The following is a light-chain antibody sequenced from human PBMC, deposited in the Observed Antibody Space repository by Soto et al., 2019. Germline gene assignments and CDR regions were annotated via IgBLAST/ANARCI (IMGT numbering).Light chain of an antibody. CDR2: EVS. Sequence: QSALTQPASVSGSPGQSITISCTGTSSDVGNYKYVSWYQQHPGKAPKLMIYEVSNRPSGVSNRFSGSKSGNTASLTISGLQAEEETDYYCFSYKSSGTYVFGTGTKVTV. J-gene: IGLJ1*01. V-gene: IGLV2-14*01. CDR3: FSYKSSGTYV. CDR1: SSDVGNYKY.